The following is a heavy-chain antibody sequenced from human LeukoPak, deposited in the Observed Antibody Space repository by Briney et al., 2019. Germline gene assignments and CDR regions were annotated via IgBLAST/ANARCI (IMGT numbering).Heavy chain of an antibody. CDR2: ISGSGGST. V-gene: IGHV3-23*01. CDR3: ARGSGWSQTAHFDY. CDR1: GFTFSSYA. D-gene: IGHD6-19*01. Sequence: TGGSLRLSCAASGFTFSSYAMSWVRQAPGKGLEWVSAISGSGGSTYYADSVKGRFTISRDNSKNTLYLQMNSLRAEDTAVYYCARGSGWSQTAHFDYWGQGTLVTVSS. J-gene: IGHJ4*02.